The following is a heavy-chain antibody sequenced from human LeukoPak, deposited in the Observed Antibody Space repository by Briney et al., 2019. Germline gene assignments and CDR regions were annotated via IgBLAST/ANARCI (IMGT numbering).Heavy chain of an antibody. D-gene: IGHD4-17*01. Sequence: GGSLRLSCAASGFTFSSYSMNWVRQAPGKGLEWVSSISSRSSYIYYADSVKGRFTISRDNSKNTLYLQMNSLRAEDTAVYYCARDGGDTVTSPFDYWGQGTLVTVSS. J-gene: IGHJ4*02. CDR1: GFTFSSYS. CDR2: ISSRSSYI. V-gene: IGHV3-21*01. CDR3: ARDGGDTVTSPFDY.